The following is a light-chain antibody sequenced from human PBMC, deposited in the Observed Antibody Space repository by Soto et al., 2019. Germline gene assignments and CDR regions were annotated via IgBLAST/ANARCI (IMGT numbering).Light chain of an antibody. CDR2: VAS. CDR3: QQSYGTPIT. V-gene: IGKV1-39*01. Sequence: DIQMTQHQSTLSASIGDRVSITCRASQSISRYLNWYQQKPGKAPNLLIYVASSLQSEVPSRFSGSGSGTDFTLTISSLQPEDFATYYCQQSYGTPITFCQGTLLEIK. J-gene: IGKJ5*01. CDR1: QSISRY.